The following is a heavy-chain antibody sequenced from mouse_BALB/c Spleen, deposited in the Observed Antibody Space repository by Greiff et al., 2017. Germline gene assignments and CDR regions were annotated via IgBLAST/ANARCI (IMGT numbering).Heavy chain of an antibody. D-gene: IGHD1-1*01. CDR3: ARNHGSSSSWFAY. J-gene: IGHJ3*01. CDR1: GFSLTSYG. Sequence: VQLVESGPGLVQPSQSLSITCTVSGFSLTSYGVHWVRQSPGKGLEWLGVIWSGGSTDDNAAFISRLSISKDNSKSQVFFKMNSLQADDTAISYCARNHGSSSSWFAYWGQGTLVTVSA. CDR2: IWSGGST. V-gene: IGHV2-4-1*01.